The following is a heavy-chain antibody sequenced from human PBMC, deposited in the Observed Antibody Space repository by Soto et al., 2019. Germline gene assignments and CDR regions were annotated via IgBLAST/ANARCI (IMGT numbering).Heavy chain of an antibody. Sequence: QVQLVESGGGVVQPGRSLRLSCAASGFTFSSYGMHWVRQAPGKGLEWVAVIWYDGSNKYYADSVKGRFTISRDNSKNTLYLQMNSLRAEDTAVYYCARGTMVRGVSNGYFDYWGQGTLVTVSS. CDR1: GFTFSSYG. D-gene: IGHD3-10*01. V-gene: IGHV3-33*01. CDR3: ARGTMVRGVSNGYFDY. J-gene: IGHJ4*02. CDR2: IWYDGSNK.